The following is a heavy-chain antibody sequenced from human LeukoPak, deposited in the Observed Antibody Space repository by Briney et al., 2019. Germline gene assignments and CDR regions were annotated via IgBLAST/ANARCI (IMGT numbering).Heavy chain of an antibody. Sequence: ASVKVSCKASGYTFTGYYMHWVRQAPGQGLEWMGWINPNSGGTNYAQKFQGRVTMTRDTSISTAYMELSRLRSDDTALYYCARDRFRAAGTQAEYFQHWGQGTLVTVSS. V-gene: IGHV1-2*02. CDR1: GYTFTGYY. CDR2: INPNSGGT. J-gene: IGHJ1*01. D-gene: IGHD6-13*01. CDR3: ARDRFRAAGTQAEYFQH.